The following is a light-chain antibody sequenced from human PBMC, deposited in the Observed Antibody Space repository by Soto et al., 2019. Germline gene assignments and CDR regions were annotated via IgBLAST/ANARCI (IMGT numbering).Light chain of an antibody. CDR2: EVT. V-gene: IGLV2-8*01. CDR3: SSYAGYNTYV. Sequence: QSALTQPPSASGSPGQSVTISCTGTSNDIGFYNYVSWYQQHPGKAPKLHIYEVTKRPSGVPDRFSGSKSGNTASLTVSGLQAEDEADYYCSSYAGYNTYVFGTGTQLTVL. CDR1: SNDIGFYNY. J-gene: IGLJ7*01.